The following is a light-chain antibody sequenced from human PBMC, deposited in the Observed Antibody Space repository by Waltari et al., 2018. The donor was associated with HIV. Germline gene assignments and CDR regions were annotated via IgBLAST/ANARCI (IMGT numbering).Light chain of an antibody. Sequence: QSVLTQPPSASGTPGQRVTISCSGSSSNVGLNSVYWYRQLPGTAPKLLIYRNNQRPSGVPDRFSASKSGTSASLAISGLRSEDEADYYCAAWDDSLSVLYVFGTGTKVTVL. CDR1: SSNVGLNS. J-gene: IGLJ1*01. V-gene: IGLV1-47*01. CDR3: AAWDDSLSVLYV. CDR2: RNN.